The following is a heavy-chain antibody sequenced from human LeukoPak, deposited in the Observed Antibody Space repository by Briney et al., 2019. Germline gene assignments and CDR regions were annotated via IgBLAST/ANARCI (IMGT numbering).Heavy chain of an antibody. CDR1: GFTFSSYA. Sequence: PGGSLRLSCAASGFTFSSYAMRWVRQAPGKGLEWVAVISYDGSNKYYADSVKGRFTISRDNSKNTLYLQMNSLRAEDTAVYYCAKGYGDYDSSHSDYWGQGTLVTVSS. D-gene: IGHD3-22*01. CDR2: ISYDGSNK. J-gene: IGHJ4*02. V-gene: IGHV3-30-3*01. CDR3: AKGYGDYDSSHSDY.